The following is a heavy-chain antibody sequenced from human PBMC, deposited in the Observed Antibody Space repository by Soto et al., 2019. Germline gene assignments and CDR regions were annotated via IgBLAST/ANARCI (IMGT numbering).Heavy chain of an antibody. CDR3: TKYANDDDIGASSYVHDF. V-gene: IGHV1-18*01. J-gene: IGHJ4*02. CDR1: GYTLSHFA. CDR2: ISPNSENT. D-gene: IGHD3-9*01. Sequence: ASVKVSCKASGYTLSHFALSWVRQAPGEGLEWMGWISPNSENTKNAQRFQGRVIMTTDTSTSTSYLELRGLTSDDTAVYYCTKYANDDDIGASSYVHDFWGQGTPVTVSA.